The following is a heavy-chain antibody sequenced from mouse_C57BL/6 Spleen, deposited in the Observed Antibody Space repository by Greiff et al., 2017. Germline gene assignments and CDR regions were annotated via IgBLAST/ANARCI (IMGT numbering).Heavy chain of an antibody. J-gene: IGHJ4*01. Sequence: QVQLQQSGAELVRPGTSVKLSCKASGYTFTSYWMPWVKQRPGQGLEWIGVIDPSDSYTNYNQKFKGKASLTVDTSSSPAYMQLSSLTSEDSAVYYCARGYYVFLYAMDYWGQGTSVTVSS. CDR1: GYTFTSYW. D-gene: IGHD2-3*01. V-gene: IGHV1-59*01. CDR2: IDPSDSYT. CDR3: ARGYYVFLYAMDY.